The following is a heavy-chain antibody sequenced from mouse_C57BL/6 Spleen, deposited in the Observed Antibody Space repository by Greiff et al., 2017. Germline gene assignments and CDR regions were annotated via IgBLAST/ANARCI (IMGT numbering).Heavy chain of an antibody. CDR2: INPNNGGT. CDR1: GYTFTDYY. J-gene: IGHJ4*01. Sequence: VQLQQSGPELVKPGASVKISCKASGYTFTDYYMNWVKQSHGKSLEWIGDINPNNGGTSYNQKFKGKATLTVDKSSSTAYMELRSLTSEDSAVXYCARNPDLLLRYYAMDYWGQGTSVTVSS. CDR3: ARNPDLLLRYYAMDY. V-gene: IGHV1-26*01. D-gene: IGHD1-1*01.